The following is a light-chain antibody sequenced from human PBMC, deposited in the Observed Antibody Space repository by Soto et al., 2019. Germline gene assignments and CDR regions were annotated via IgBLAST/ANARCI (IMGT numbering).Light chain of an antibody. CDR2: GTS. CDR1: RSVSDTL. V-gene: IGKV3-20*01. CDR3: QHYGDSSWT. J-gene: IGKJ1*01. Sequence: EIVLTPSPGTLSLSPGERATLSCRADRSVSDTLLTWFQQKPGQAPRLLIFGTSNSAPGIPDRFSGSGSGTDVTLTISRLEPDDFAVYYCQHYGDSSWTFGQGTKVEIK.